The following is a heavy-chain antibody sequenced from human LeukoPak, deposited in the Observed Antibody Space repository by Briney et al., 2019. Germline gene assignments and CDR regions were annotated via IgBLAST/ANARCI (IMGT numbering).Heavy chain of an antibody. CDR3: ARNKWLRDAFDI. CDR2: ISAYNGIT. J-gene: IGHJ3*02. V-gene: IGHV1-18*01. Sequence: APVKVSCKASGYTFTSYGISWVRQAPGQGLEWLGWISAYNGITNYAQKLKDRVTMTTDTSTSTPYMELSSLRSDDTAVYYCARNKWLRDAFDIWGQGTMVTVSS. D-gene: IGHD5-12*01. CDR1: GYTFTSYG.